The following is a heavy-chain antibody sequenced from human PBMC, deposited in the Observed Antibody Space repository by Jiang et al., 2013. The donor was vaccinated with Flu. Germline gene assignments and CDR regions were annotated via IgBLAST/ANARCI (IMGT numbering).Heavy chain of an antibody. CDR3: ARPVADGGYYYYMDV. Sequence: VQLVESGAEVKKPGESLKISCKGSGYSFTSYWIGWVRQMPGKGLEWMGIIYPGDSDTRYSPSFQGQVTISADKSISTAYLQWSSLKASDTAMYYCARPVADGGYYYYMDVWGKGTTVTVSS. D-gene: IGHD2-21*01. CDR1: GYSFTSYW. V-gene: IGHV5-51*01. J-gene: IGHJ6*03. CDR2: IYPGDSDT.